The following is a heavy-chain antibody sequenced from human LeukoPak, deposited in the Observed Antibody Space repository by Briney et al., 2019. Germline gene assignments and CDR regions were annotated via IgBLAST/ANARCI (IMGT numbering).Heavy chain of an antibody. Sequence: SETLSLTCTVSGYSISSGCYWGWIRQPPGKGLEWIGSIYHSGSTYYNLSLKSRVTISVDTSKNQFSLKLSSVTAADTAVYYCARTHDYGDYLGSNWFDPWGQGTLVTVSS. D-gene: IGHD4-17*01. CDR3: ARTHDYGDYLGSNWFDP. CDR1: GYSISSGCY. CDR2: IYHSGST. V-gene: IGHV4-38-2*02. J-gene: IGHJ5*02.